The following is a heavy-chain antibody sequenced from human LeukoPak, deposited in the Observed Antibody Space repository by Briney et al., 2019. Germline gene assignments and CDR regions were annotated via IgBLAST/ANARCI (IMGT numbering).Heavy chain of an antibody. Sequence: PSETLSLTCAVYGGSFSGYYWSWIRQPPGKGLEWIGEINHSGSTNYNPSLKSRVTISVDTSKNQFSLKLSSVTAADTAVYYCARDRSDSSGYYYDLYYYYYGMDVWGQGTTVTVSS. D-gene: IGHD3-22*01. J-gene: IGHJ6*02. CDR2: INHSGST. V-gene: IGHV4-34*01. CDR3: ARDRSDSSGYYYDLYYYYYGMDV. CDR1: GGSFSGYY.